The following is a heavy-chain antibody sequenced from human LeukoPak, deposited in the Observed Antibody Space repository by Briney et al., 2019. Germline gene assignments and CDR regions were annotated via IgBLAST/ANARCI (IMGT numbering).Heavy chain of an antibody. D-gene: IGHD2-15*01. Sequence: SVKVSCKASGGTFSSYAISWVRQAPGQGLEWMGRIIPTLGIANYAQKFQGRVTITADKSTSTAYMELSSLRSEDTAVYYCARGLFRQLLHYYYYGMDVWGQGTTVTVSS. CDR1: GGTFSSYA. V-gene: IGHV1-69*04. CDR2: IIPTLGIA. J-gene: IGHJ6*02. CDR3: ARGLFRQLLHYYYYGMDV.